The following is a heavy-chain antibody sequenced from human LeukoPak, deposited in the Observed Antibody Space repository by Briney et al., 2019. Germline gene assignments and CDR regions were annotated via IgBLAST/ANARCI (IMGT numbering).Heavy chain of an antibody. Sequence: SETLSLTCIVSGGTISSYYWSWIRQPAGKRLEWVGRISTSGSGNYNPSLKSRVTLSVDTSKNQFSLKLSSVTAADTAVYYCARAAYYYDSSGYYSAAFDIWGQGTMVTVSS. CDR1: GGTISSYY. V-gene: IGHV4-4*07. CDR2: ISTSGSG. J-gene: IGHJ3*02. D-gene: IGHD3-22*01. CDR3: ARAAYYYDSSGYYSAAFDI.